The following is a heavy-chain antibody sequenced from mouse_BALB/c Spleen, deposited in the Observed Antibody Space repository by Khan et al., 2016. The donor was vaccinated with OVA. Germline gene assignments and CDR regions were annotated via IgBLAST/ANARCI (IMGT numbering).Heavy chain of an antibody. D-gene: IGHD3-3*01. V-gene: IGHV1S135*01. Sequence: VQLQQSGPELMKPGASVKISCKASGYSFTSYYMHWMKQSHGKSLEWIGYIDPFNADTDYNQKFKGKATLTVDKSSNTAYMHLTSLTSEDSAVYYCARRTFAYWGQGTLVTVSA. CDR3: ARRTFAY. CDR1: GYSFTSYY. J-gene: IGHJ3*01. CDR2: IDPFNADT.